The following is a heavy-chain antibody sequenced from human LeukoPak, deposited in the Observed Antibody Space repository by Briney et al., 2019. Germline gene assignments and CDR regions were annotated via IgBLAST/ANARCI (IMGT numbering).Heavy chain of an antibody. CDR3: ARDRHSSV. J-gene: IGHJ3*01. CDR1: GFTFSNYW. CDR2: MKQDGSEK. Sequence: GGSLRLSCTASGFTFSNYWMTWVRQAPGKGLEWVANMKQDGSEKYYVDSVKGRFTISRDNAKNSLYLQMNNLRVEDTAIYYCARDRHSSVWGQGTMVTVSS. D-gene: IGHD6-13*01. V-gene: IGHV3-7*01.